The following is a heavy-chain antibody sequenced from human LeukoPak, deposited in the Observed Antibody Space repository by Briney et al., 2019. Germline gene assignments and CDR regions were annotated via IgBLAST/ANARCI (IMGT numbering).Heavy chain of an antibody. Sequence: ASVKVSCKASGGTFSSYAISWVRQAPGQGLEWMGGIIPIFGTANYAQKFQGRFTITTDESTSTAYMELSSLRSEDTAVYYCARERGYSYGRYFDYWGQGTLVTVSS. CDR2: IIPIFGTA. V-gene: IGHV1-69*05. D-gene: IGHD5-18*01. CDR1: GGTFSSYA. CDR3: ARERGYSYGRYFDY. J-gene: IGHJ4*02.